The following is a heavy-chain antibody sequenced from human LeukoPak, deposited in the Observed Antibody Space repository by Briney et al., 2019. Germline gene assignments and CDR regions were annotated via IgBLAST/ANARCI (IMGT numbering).Heavy chain of an antibody. CDR2: INHSGST. V-gene: IGHV4-34*01. J-gene: IGHJ3*02. CDR1: GGSISSGGYY. CDR3: ARGGIAARDAFDI. Sequence: SETLSLTCAVSGGSISSGGYYWSWIRQPPGKGLGWIGEINHSGSTNYNPSLKSRVTISVDTSKNQFSLKLSSVTAADTAVYYCARGGIAARDAFDIWGQGTMVTVSS. D-gene: IGHD6-6*01.